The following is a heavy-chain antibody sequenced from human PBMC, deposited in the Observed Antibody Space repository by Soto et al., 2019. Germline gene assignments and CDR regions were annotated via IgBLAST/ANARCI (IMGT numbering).Heavy chain of an antibody. CDR1: GFMFSSAR. D-gene: IGHD1-1*01. V-gene: IGHV3-15*01. CDR3: VEGWNDF. J-gene: IGHJ4*02. CDR2: IKSKADGGAR. Sequence: EVQLVESGGDLVKPGGSLRLSCVTSGFMFSSARMSWVRQAPGKGLEWVGRIKSKADGGARDYAAPVKGRFSISRDDSKNTLYLQMNSLRDEDTAVYYCVEGWNDFWGQGTLDTVSS.